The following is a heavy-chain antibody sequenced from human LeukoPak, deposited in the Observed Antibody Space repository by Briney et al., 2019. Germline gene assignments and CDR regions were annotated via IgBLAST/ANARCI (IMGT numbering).Heavy chain of an antibody. Sequence: SETLSLTCAVYGGSFSGYYWSWIRQPPGKGLEWIGEINHSGSTNYNPSLKSRVTISVDTSKNQFSLKLSSVTAADTAVYYCARGLPLEMATIAQGGREEYYFDYWGQGTLVTVSS. CDR3: ARGLPLEMATIAQGGREEYYFDY. CDR2: INHSGST. D-gene: IGHD5-24*01. CDR1: GGSFSGYY. V-gene: IGHV4-34*01. J-gene: IGHJ4*02.